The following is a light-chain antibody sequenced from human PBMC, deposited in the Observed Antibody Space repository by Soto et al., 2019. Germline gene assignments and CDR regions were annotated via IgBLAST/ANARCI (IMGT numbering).Light chain of an antibody. J-gene: IGKJ4*01. Sequence: DIQMTQSPSSLSASVGDRDTITCRASQSISTYLNWYQQKPGKAPNLLIYAASSLQSGVPSRFTGSGSGTDFTLTISSLQPEDFVTYYCQQSYSTPLTFGGGAKVEIK. CDR2: AAS. V-gene: IGKV1-39*01. CDR3: QQSYSTPLT. CDR1: QSISTY.